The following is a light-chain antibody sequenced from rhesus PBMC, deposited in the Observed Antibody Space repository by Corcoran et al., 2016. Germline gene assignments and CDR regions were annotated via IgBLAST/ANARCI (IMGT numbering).Light chain of an antibody. CDR2: KAS. CDR1: QGISSW. CDR3: LQYASTPWT. J-gene: IGKJ1*01. Sequence: DIQMTQSPSSLSASVGDTVTITCQASQGISSWLAWYQQNPGKAPKVLTYKASSLQGGVPSRFSGSGSGTDFTLTISHMQPEDFATYYCLQYASTPWTFGPGTKVEIK. V-gene: IGKV1-22*01.